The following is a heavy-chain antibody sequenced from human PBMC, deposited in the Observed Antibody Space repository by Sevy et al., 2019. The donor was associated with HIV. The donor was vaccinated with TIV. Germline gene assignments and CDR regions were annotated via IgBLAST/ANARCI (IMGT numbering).Heavy chain of an antibody. CDR3: AREVVVVAARGANDAFDI. Sequence: GGSLRLSCAASGFTFSSYSMNWVRQAPGKGLEWVSSISSSSSYIYYADSVKGRFTISRDNAKNSLYLQMNSLRAEDTAVDYCAREVVVVAARGANDAFDIWGQGTMVTVSS. V-gene: IGHV3-21*01. J-gene: IGHJ3*02. CDR2: ISSSSSYI. CDR1: GFTFSSYS. D-gene: IGHD2-15*01.